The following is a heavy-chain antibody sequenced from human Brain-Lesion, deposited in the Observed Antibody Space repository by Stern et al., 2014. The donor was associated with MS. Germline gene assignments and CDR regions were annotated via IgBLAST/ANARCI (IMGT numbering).Heavy chain of an antibody. CDR2: IWPGDSDT. D-gene: IGHD6-6*01. CDR1: GYRFTSNW. CDR3: ARRGDSSSSGFDY. Sequence: VQLVQSGAEVKKPGESLKISCKGSGYRFTSNWIGWVRQMPGKGLEWMGIIWPGDSDTRYSPSFQGQVTISADKSISTAYLQWGSLQASDTAMYYCARRGDSSSSGFDYWGQGTLVIVSS. J-gene: IGHJ4*02. V-gene: IGHV5-51*01.